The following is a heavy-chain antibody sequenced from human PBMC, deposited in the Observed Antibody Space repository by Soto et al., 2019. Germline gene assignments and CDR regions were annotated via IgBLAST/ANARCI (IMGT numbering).Heavy chain of an antibody. D-gene: IGHD6-19*01. CDR1: GDSVSSNNAA. V-gene: IGHV6-1*01. Sequence: SQTLSLTCAISGDSVSSNNAAWNWVRQSPSRGLEWLGRTYYRSRWYNDYAGSVKSRITINPDTSKNQFSLHLNSVTPDDTAIYYCARIAPGGSGWGGDYWGQVTLVTVSS. J-gene: IGHJ4*02. CDR2: TYYRSRWYN. CDR3: ARIAPGGSGWGGDY.